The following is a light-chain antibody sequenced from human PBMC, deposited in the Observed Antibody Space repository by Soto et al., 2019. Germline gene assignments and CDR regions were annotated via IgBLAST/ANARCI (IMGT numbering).Light chain of an antibody. J-gene: IGKJ3*01. CDR2: GAS. CDR3: QQYSSSPPEFT. CDR1: QSISSNY. V-gene: IGKV3-20*01. Sequence: EILLTQSPGTLSLSPGERATLSCRASQSISSNYLAWYQQRPGQAPRLLIFGASYRATGIPDRFSGSGSGTDFTLTISRLEPEEFAVYYCQQYSSSPPEFTFGPGTRVDSK.